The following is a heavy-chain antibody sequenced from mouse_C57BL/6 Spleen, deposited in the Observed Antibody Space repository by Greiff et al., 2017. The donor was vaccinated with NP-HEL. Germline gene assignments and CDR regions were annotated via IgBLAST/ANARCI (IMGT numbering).Heavy chain of an antibody. CDR3: ARSPFYGNYRYFDV. CDR1: GYTFTSYW. V-gene: IGHV1-50*01. Sequence: QVQLQQPGAELVKPGASVKLSCKASGYTFTSYWMQWVKQRPGQGLEWIGEIDPSDSYTNYNQKFKGKATLTVDTSSSTAYMQLSSLTSEDSAVYYCARSPFYGNYRYFDVWGTGTTVTVSS. CDR2: IDPSDSYT. D-gene: IGHD2-1*01. J-gene: IGHJ1*03.